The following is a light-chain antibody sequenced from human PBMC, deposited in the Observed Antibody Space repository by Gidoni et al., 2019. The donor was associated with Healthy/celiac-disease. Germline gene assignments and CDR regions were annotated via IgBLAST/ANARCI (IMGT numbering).Light chain of an antibody. CDR2: DAS. V-gene: IGKV3-11*01. CDR3: QQRSNWPLYT. J-gene: IGKJ2*01. Sequence: EIVLTQSPATLSLSPGERATLSCRASQIVSSYLAWYQQKPGQAPRLLIYDASNRATGIPARFSGSGSGTDFTLTISSLEPEDCAVYYCQQRSNWPLYTFGQGTKLEIK. CDR1: QIVSSY.